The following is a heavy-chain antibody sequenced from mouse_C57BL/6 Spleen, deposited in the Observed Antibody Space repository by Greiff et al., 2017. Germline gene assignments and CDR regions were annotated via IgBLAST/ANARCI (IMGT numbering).Heavy chain of an antibody. CDR3: AREGNLWYFDV. J-gene: IGHJ1*03. CDR2: ISDGGSYT. CDR1: GFTFSSYA. Sequence: DVKLVESGGGLVKPGGSLKLSCAASGFTFSSYAMSWVRQTPEKRLEWVATISDGGSYTYYPDNVKGRFTISRDNAKNNLYLQMSHLKSEDTAMYYCAREGNLWYFDVWGTGTTVTVSS. V-gene: IGHV5-4*01.